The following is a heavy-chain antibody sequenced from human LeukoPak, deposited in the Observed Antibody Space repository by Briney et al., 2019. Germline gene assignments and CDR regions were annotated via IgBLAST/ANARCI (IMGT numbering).Heavy chain of an antibody. CDR2: INHSGST. V-gene: IGHV4-34*01. D-gene: IGHD2-2*01. Sequence: SETLSLTCAVYGGSFSGYYWSWIRQPPGKGLEWIGEINHSGSTNYNPSLKSRVTISVDTSKNQFSLKLGSVTAADTAVYYCARAVVVPAAIPFDPWGQGTLVTVSS. CDR1: GGSFSGYY. J-gene: IGHJ5*02. CDR3: ARAVVVPAAIPFDP.